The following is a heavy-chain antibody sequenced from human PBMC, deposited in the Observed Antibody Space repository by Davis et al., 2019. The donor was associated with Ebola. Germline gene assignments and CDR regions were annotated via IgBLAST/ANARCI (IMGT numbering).Heavy chain of an antibody. V-gene: IGHV1-69*13. CDR2: IIPIFGTA. CDR1: GGTFSSYA. CDR3: ARPSDVGYSSERYYYGMDV. D-gene: IGHD6-19*01. J-gene: IGHJ6*02. Sequence: SVKVSCKASGGTFSSYAISWVRQAPGQGLEWMGGIIPIFGTANYTQKFQGRVTITADESTSTAYMELSSLRSEDTAVYYCARPSDVGYSSERYYYGMDVWGQGTTVTVSS.